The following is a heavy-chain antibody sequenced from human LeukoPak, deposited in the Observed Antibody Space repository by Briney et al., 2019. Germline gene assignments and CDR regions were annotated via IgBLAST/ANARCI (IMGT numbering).Heavy chain of an antibody. V-gene: IGHV4-39*07. D-gene: IGHD5-18*01. Sequence: PSETLSLTCTVSGGSISSSSYYWGWIRQPPGKGLEWIGSIYYSGSTYYNPSLKSRVTISVDTSKNQFSLKLSSVTAADTAVYYCARVEDTAMGGYYFDYWGQGTLVTVSS. CDR3: ARVEDTAMGGYYFDY. J-gene: IGHJ4*02. CDR2: IYYSGST. CDR1: GGSISSSSYY.